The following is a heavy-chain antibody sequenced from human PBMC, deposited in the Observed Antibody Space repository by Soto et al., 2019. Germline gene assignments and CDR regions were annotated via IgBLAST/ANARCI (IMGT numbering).Heavy chain of an antibody. V-gene: IGHV4-4*07. J-gene: IGHJ5*02. CDR1: VGTISGYY. CDR2: IYSSGNT. Sequence: PSETLSLTCSVSVGTISGYYWTWIRQPAGKGLEWIGRIYSSGNTKYNPSLQSRVTMSLDTSNNQFSLRLTSVTAADTAVYYCARGQRFSDWFDPWGQGTLVT. D-gene: IGHD3-3*01. CDR3: ARGQRFSDWFDP.